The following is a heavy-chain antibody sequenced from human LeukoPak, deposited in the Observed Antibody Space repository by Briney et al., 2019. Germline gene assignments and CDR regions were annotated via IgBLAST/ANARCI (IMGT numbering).Heavy chain of an antibody. Sequence: PSETLSLTCAVYGGSFSGYCWSWIRQPPGKGLEWIGEISHSGSTNYNPSLKSRVTLSVDMSKNQFSLKLSSVTAADTAVYYCARGLPKYYYDRSRGSERLDYWGQGTLVTVSS. CDR2: ISHSGST. CDR3: ARGLPKYYYDRSRGSERLDY. D-gene: IGHD3-22*01. V-gene: IGHV4-34*01. J-gene: IGHJ4*02. CDR1: GGSFSGYC.